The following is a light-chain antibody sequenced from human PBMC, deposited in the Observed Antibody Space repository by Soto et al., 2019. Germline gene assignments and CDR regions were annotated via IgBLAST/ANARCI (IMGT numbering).Light chain of an antibody. CDR1: SGSVSPTYY. J-gene: IGLJ2*01. CDR3: VLYMGGGIAV. V-gene: IGLV8-61*01. Sequence: QTVVTQEPSFSVSPGGTVTLTCGLTSGSVSPTYYPSWYQQTPGQAPRTLIYSTDTRSSGVPDRFSGSILGNKAALTITGAQADDECDYYCVLYMGGGIAVFGGGTKLTVL. CDR2: STD.